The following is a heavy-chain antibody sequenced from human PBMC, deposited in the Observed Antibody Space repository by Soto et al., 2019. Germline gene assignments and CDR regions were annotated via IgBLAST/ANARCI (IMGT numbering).Heavy chain of an antibody. CDR2: ITSTSGNT. V-gene: IGHV3-23*01. J-gene: IGHJ5*02. Sequence: PGGSLRLSCAASGFTFSTYAMSWVRQVPGKGLEWVSSITSTSGNTYYADSVKGRFTISRDNSKNTLYLQMSSLRDDDTAVYYCTIPDSWNSDVRLDACGQGNLVTVSS. D-gene: IGHD1-7*01. CDR3: TIPDSWNSDVRLDA. CDR1: GFTFSTYA.